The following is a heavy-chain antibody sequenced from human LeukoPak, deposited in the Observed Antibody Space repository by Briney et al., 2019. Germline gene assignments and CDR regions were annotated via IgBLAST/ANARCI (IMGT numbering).Heavy chain of an antibody. D-gene: IGHD1-1*01. CDR3: ARQPGGTAAFDL. J-gene: IGHJ3*01. V-gene: IGHV4-61*01. CDR2: IYYSGST. CDR1: GDFLSSGSYY. Sequence: PSETLSLTCTVSGDFLSSGSYYWSWIRQPPGKGLEWIAYIYYSGSTNYNPSLKSRVTISVDTSKNQFSLTLSSVTAADTAVYCARQPGGTAAFDLWGQGTLVTVSS.